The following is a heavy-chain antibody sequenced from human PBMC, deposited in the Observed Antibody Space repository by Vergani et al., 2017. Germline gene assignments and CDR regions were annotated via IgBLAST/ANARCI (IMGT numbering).Heavy chain of an antibody. CDR2: INAGNGNT. Sequence: QVQLVQSGAEVKKPGASVKVSCKASGYTFTSYAMHWVRQAPGQRLEWMGWINAGNGNTKYSQKFQGRVTITRDTSASTAYMELSSLGSEDTAVYYCARGPQARGAIFGVVIGFDYWGQGTLVTVSS. CDR1: GYTFTSYA. CDR3: ARGPQARGAIFGVVIGFDY. V-gene: IGHV1-3*01. J-gene: IGHJ4*02. D-gene: IGHD3-3*01.